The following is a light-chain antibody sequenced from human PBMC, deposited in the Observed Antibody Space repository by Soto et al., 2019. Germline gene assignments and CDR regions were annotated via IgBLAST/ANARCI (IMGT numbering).Light chain of an antibody. CDR2: LGS. CDR3: MQALQSPRT. Sequence: DIVMTQSPLSLPVTPGEAASISCRSSQSLLHSNGYNFLDWYLQKPGQSPQILINLGSNRSSGVHARFSGSGSGTDFTLKISRVEAEDVGVYYCMQALQSPRTFGQGTKVEIK. CDR1: QSLLHSNGYNF. V-gene: IGKV2-28*01. J-gene: IGKJ1*01.